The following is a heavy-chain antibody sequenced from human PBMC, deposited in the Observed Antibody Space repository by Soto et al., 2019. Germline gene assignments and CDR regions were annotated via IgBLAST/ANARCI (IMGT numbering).Heavy chain of an antibody. CDR3: DRRPSYGSGWDH. Sequence: LGESLKISCKGSGYSFTTYWIGWVRQMPGKGLEWMGIIYPPDSQARYSPSFQGQVTLSVDKSINTAYLQWSSLKASDTAMYYCDRRPSYGSGWDHWGQGTLVTVSS. D-gene: IGHD6-19*01. J-gene: IGHJ4*02. V-gene: IGHV5-51*01. CDR2: IYPPDSQA. CDR1: GYSFTTYW.